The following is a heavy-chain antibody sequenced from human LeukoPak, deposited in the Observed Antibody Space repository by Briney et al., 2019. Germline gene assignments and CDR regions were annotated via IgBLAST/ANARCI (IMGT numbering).Heavy chain of an antibody. CDR3: ARDYYGSGVLDY. D-gene: IGHD3-10*01. J-gene: IGHJ4*02. CDR2: VYYSGST. V-gene: IGHV4-39*07. Sequence: SETLSLTCTVSGGSVSSSSYYWGWIRQPPGEGLEWIGNVYYSGSTYYNPSLKSRLTISVDRSKNQFSLKLSSVTAADTAVYYCARDYYGSGVLDYWGQGTLVTVSS. CDR1: GGSVSSSSYY.